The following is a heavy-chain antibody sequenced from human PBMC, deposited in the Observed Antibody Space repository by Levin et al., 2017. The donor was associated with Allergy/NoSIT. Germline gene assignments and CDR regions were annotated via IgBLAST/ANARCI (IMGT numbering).Heavy chain of an antibody. CDR1: GFTFSYYW. CDR2: IESDGSIT. CDR3: ARGYCSSTTCPGDNIFGDG. J-gene: IGHJ6*04. V-gene: IGHV3-74*01. D-gene: IGHD2-2*01. Sequence: GESLKISCAASGFTFSYYWMHWVRQAPGKGLVWVSRIESDGSITTYADSVKGRFTISRDNAKNTLYLQMNSLRAEDTAVYYCARGYCSSTTCPGDNIFGDGWGKGTTVTVSS.